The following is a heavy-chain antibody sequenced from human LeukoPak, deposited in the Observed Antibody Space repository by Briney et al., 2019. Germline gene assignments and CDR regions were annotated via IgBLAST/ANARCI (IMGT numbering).Heavy chain of an antibody. CDR3: ARRGLMAPFDP. J-gene: IGHJ5*02. D-gene: IGHD3-16*01. Sequence: GGSLRLSCAASGFTFSSYGMHWVRQAPGKGLEWVAVISYDGSNKYYADSVKGRFTISRDNSKNTLYLQMNSLRAEDTAVYYCARRGLMAPFDPWGQGTLVTVSS. CDR1: GFTFSSYG. V-gene: IGHV3-30*03. CDR2: ISYDGSNK.